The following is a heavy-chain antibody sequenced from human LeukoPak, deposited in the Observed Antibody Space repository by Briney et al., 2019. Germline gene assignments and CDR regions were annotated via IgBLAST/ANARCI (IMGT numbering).Heavy chain of an antibody. CDR3: GASADYYYYYMDV. Sequence: GGSLRLSCAASGFSISSHFMTWVRQAPGKGLEWVSVISGSGRTTFHADSVKGRFTISRDNSKNTLYLQMNSLRAEDTALYFCGASADYYYYYMDVWGKGTTVTVSS. CDR2: ISGSGRTT. J-gene: IGHJ6*03. CDR1: GFSISSHF. V-gene: IGHV3-23*01.